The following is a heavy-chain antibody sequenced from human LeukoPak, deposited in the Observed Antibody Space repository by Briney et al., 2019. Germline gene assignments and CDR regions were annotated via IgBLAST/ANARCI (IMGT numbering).Heavy chain of an antibody. CDR2: ISGSGGST. Sequence: PGRSLRLSCAASGFTFSSYAMHWVRQAPGKGLEWVSAISGSGGSTYYADSVKGRFTISRDNSKSTLYLQMNSLRAEDTAVYYCAKDVPIPQYYDILTGYAPDFDYWGQGTLVTVSS. D-gene: IGHD3-9*01. V-gene: IGHV3-23*01. J-gene: IGHJ4*02. CDR1: GFTFSSYA. CDR3: AKDVPIPQYYDILTGYAPDFDY.